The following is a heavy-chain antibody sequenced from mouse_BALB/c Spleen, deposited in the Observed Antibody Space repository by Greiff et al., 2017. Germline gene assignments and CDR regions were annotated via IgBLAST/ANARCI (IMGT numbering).Heavy chain of an antibody. Sequence: EVQLVESGPELVKPGASVKISCKASGYSFTGYFMNWVMQSHGKSLEWIGRINPYNGDTFYNQKFKGKATLTVDKSSSTAHMELRSLASEDSAVYYCARSGGYYDWYFDVWGAGTTVTVSS. CDR1: GYSFTGYF. D-gene: IGHD2-3*01. CDR3: ARSGGYYDWYFDV. V-gene: IGHV1-20*02. CDR2: INPYNGDT. J-gene: IGHJ1*01.